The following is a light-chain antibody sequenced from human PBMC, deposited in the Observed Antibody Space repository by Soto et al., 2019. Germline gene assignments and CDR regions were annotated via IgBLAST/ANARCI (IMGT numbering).Light chain of an antibody. CDR1: QSVSSSY. CDR3: QHYGSSPCT. V-gene: IGKV3-20*01. J-gene: IGKJ3*01. Sequence: EIVLTQSPGTLSFSPGERATLSCRASQSVSSSYLAWYQQKPGQAPRLLIYGASSRATGIPDRFSGSGSGTDFTLTISRLETEDFAVYYCQHYGSSPCTFGPGTKVDIK. CDR2: GAS.